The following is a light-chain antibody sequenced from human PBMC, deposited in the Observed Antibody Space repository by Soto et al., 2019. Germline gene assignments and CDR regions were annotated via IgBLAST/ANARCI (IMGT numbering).Light chain of an antibody. J-gene: IGLJ1*01. Sequence: QSVLTQPASVSGSPGLSITISCTGTSSDVGGYNYVSRYQQHPGKAPKLMIYDVSNRPSGVSNRFSGSKSGNTASLTISGLQAEDEADYYGSSYTSSSTPYVFGTGTKLTVL. V-gene: IGLV2-14*01. CDR2: DVS. CDR1: SSDVGGYNY. CDR3: SSYTSSSTPYV.